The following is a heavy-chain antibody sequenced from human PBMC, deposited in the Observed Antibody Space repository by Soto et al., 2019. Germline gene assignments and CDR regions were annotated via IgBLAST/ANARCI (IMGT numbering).Heavy chain of an antibody. V-gene: IGHV1-69*13. CDR2: IIPIFGTA. CDR1: GGTFSSYA. CDR3: ARSADSSGYPHYYYYYMDV. J-gene: IGHJ6*03. D-gene: IGHD3-22*01. Sequence: ASVKVSCKASGGTFSSYAISWVRQAPGQGLEWMGGIIPIFGTANYAQKFQGRVTITADESTSTAYMELSSLRSEDTAVYYCARSADSSGYPHYYYYYMDVWGKGTTVTVSS.